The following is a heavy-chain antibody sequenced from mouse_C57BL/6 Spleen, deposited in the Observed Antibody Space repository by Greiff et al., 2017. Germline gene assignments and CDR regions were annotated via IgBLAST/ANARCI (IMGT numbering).Heavy chain of an antibody. Sequence: QVQLKESGAELVKPGASVKMSCKASGYTFTSYWITWVKQRPGQGLEWIGDIYPGSGSTNYNEKFKSKATLTVDTSSSTAYMQLSSLTAEDSAVYYCAIGTAQATFDYWGQGTTLTVSS. V-gene: IGHV1-55*01. CDR3: AIGTAQATFDY. J-gene: IGHJ2*01. CDR2: IYPGSGST. CDR1: GYTFTSYW. D-gene: IGHD3-2*02.